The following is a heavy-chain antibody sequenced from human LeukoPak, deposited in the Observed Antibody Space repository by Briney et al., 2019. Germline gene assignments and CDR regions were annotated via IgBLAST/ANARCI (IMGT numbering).Heavy chain of an antibody. V-gene: IGHV1-69*01. D-gene: IGHD2-21*02. J-gene: IGHJ4*02. Sequence: SVKVSCKASGGTFSSYAISWVRQAPGQGLEWMGGIIPIFGTANYAQKFQGRVTITADESTSTAYMELSSLRSEDTAVYYCASGPSAYCGGGCYVFDYWGQGTLVTVSS. CDR2: IIPIFGTA. CDR1: GGTFSSYA. CDR3: ASGPSAYCGGGCYVFDY.